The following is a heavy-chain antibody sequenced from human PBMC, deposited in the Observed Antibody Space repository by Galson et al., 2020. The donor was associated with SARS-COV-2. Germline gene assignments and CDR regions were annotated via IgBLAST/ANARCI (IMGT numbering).Heavy chain of an antibody. V-gene: IGHV3-23*01. D-gene: IGHD6-6*01. Sequence: GGSLSLSCAASGFTFSSYAMSWVRQAPGKGLEWVSDISGSGGSTYYADSVKGRFTISRDNSKNTLYLQMNSLRAEDTAVYYCAKKVRKSIAARPDYWGQGTLVTVSS. CDR1: GFTFSSYA. J-gene: IGHJ4*02. CDR3: AKKVRKSIAARPDY. CDR2: ISGSGGST.